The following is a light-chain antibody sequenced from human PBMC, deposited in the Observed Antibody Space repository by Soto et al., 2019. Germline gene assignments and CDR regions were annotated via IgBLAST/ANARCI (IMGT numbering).Light chain of an antibody. J-gene: IGLJ1*01. V-gene: IGLV3-21*02. CDR3: QVWDSSSDHPYV. CDR1: NIGSKS. Sequence: SYELTQPPSVSVAPGQTARSTCGGNNIGSKSVQWYQQKPGQAPVLVVYDDSDRPSGIPERFSGSNSGNTATLTISRVEGGDEADYYCQVWDSSSDHPYVFGTGTKVTVL. CDR2: DDS.